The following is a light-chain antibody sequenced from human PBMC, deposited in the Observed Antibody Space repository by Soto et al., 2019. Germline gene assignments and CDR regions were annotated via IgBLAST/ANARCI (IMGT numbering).Light chain of an antibody. V-gene: IGLV2-14*03. Sequence: QSALTQPASISGSPGQSITISCTGSNSDIGSYDFVAWYQQLPGRSPRLIIYGVTNRPSGVSDRFSGSKSGNTASLTISGLPEEDDADYWCSSYTARNTLGAFGGGTNLTVL. J-gene: IGLJ2*01. CDR1: NSDIGSYDF. CDR3: SSYTARNTLGA. CDR2: GVT.